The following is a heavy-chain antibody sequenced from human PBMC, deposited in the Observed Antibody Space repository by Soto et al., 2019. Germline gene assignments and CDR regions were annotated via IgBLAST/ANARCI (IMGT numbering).Heavy chain of an antibody. J-gene: IGHJ6*02. Sequence: ASVKVSCKASGGTFSSYAISWVRQAPGQGLEWMGGIIPIFGTANYAQKFQGRVTITADESTSTAYMELSSLRSEDTAVYYCARTPGYCSSTSCYPPYYYGMDVWGQGTTVTVS. D-gene: IGHD2-2*01. CDR1: GGTFSSYA. CDR2: IIPIFGTA. V-gene: IGHV1-69*13. CDR3: ARTPGYCSSTSCYPPYYYGMDV.